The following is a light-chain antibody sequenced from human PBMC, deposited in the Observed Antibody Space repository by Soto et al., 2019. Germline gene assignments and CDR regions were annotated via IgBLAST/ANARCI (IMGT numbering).Light chain of an antibody. CDR3: QSYDSSLSGGM. CDR2: GNN. V-gene: IGLV1-40*01. Sequence: QSVLTQPPSVSGAPGQRVIISCTGSSSNIGAGYDVHWYQQLPGTAPKLLIYGNNNRPSGVPDRFSGSKSGTSASLAITGLQAEDEADYYCQSYDSSLSGGMFGGGTKLTVL. J-gene: IGLJ3*02. CDR1: SSNIGAGYD.